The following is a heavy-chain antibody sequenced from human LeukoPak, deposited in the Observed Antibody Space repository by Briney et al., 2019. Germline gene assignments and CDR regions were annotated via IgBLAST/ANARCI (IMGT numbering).Heavy chain of an antibody. CDR1: GFTFSSYG. CDR2: ISYDGSNK. CDR3: ARDRSGTYF. Sequence: GGSLRLSCAASGFTFSSYGMHWVRQAPGKGLEWVAVISYDGSNKYYADSVKGRFTISRDNSKNTLYLQMNSLRADDTAVYYCARDRSGTYFWGQGSLVTVSS. J-gene: IGHJ4*02. V-gene: IGHV3-30*03. D-gene: IGHD1-26*01.